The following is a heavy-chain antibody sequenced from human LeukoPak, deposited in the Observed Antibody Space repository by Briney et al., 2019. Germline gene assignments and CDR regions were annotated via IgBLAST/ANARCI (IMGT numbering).Heavy chain of an antibody. D-gene: IGHD2-15*01. CDR2: IYYSGST. V-gene: IGHV4-39*01. CDR1: GGSISSSSYY. Sequence: NSSETLSLTCTVSGGSISSSSYYWGWIRQPPGKGLEWIGSIYYSGSTYYNPSLKSRVTISVDTSKNQFSLKLSSVTAADTAVYYCASMGGYDFDYWGQGTLVTVSS. J-gene: IGHJ4*02. CDR3: ASMGGYDFDY.